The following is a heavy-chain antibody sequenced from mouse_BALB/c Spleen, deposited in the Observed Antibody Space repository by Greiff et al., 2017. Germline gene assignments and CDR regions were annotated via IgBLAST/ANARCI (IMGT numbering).Heavy chain of an antibody. V-gene: IGHV9-3-1*01. CDR2: INTYTGEP. CDR1: GYTFTNYG. CDR3: ARSYGSSPYYYAMDY. J-gene: IGHJ4*01. D-gene: IGHD1-1*01. Sequence: VVESGPELKKPGETVKISCKASGYTFTNYGMNWVKQAPGKGLKWMGWINTYTGEPTYADDFKGRFAFSLETSASTAYLQINNLKNEDTATYFCARSYGSSPYYYAMDYWGQGTSVTVSS.